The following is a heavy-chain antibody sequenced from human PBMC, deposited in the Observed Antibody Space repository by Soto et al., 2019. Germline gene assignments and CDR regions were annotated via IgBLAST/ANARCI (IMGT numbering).Heavy chain of an antibody. Sequence: SETLSLTCAVSGGSISSSNWWSWVRQPPGKGLEWIGEIYHSGSTNYNPSLKTRLTISVDKSKNQFSLKLSSVTAADTAVYYCARVYSGSYSDSWGRGTLVPVSS. CDR3: ARVYSGSYSDS. CDR1: GGSISSSNW. CDR2: IYHSGST. J-gene: IGHJ4*02. V-gene: IGHV4-4*02. D-gene: IGHD1-26*01.